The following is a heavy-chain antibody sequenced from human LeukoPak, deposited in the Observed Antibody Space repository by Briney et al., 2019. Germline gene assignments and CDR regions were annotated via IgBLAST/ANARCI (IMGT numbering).Heavy chain of an antibody. Sequence: PGGSLRLSCAASGFTFSRYAMKWVRQAPGKGLEWVSCIGSSGSYTYYADSVKGRFTISRDNAKDSLYLQMNSLRAEDTAVYYCARVRWAAGEESFDYWGQGTLVTVSS. J-gene: IGHJ4*02. CDR2: IGSSGSYT. CDR1: GFTFSRYA. V-gene: IGHV3-21*01. D-gene: IGHD6-13*01. CDR3: ARVRWAAGEESFDY.